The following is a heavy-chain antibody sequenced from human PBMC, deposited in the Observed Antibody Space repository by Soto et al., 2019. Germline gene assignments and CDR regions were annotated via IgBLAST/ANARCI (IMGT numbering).Heavy chain of an antibody. CDR2: VYRTGST. J-gene: IGHJ4*02. CDR3: ASRDPGTSVDY. CDR1: GGSFTSNNW. V-gene: IGHV4-4*02. D-gene: IGHD1-7*01. Sequence: SETLSLTCAVSGGSFTSNNWWTWVRQPPGQGLEWIGEVYRTGSTNYNPSLKSRVTISLDKSENQFSLKVTSLTAADTAVYYCASRDPGTSVDYWGQGTLVTVSS.